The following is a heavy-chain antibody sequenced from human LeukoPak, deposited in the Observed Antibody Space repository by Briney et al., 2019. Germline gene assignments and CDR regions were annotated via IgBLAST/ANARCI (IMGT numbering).Heavy chain of an antibody. CDR3: ARASSSSSALYYYYMDV. Sequence: GASVKVSCKASGYTFTRYDINWVRQATGQGLEWMGWMNPDSGNTGYAQKFKGRVTITRNTSISTAYMEVTSLGSDDTAVYFCARASSSSSALYYYYMDVWGKGTPVTVSS. CDR2: MNPDSGNT. V-gene: IGHV1-8*03. J-gene: IGHJ6*03. CDR1: GYTFTRYD. D-gene: IGHD6-6*01.